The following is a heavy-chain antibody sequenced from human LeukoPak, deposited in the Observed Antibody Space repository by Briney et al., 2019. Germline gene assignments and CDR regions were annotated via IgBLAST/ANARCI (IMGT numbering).Heavy chain of an antibody. Sequence: PGGSLRLSCAASGLTFRNYAMHWVRQAPGKGLEWVAVISFDGSNKYYADSVKGRFTISRDNSKNTLYLQMNSLRAEDTAVYYGFFPGVTGKVYWGQGTLVTVSS. J-gene: IGHJ4*02. CDR1: GLTFRNYA. CDR3: FFPGVTGKVY. D-gene: IGHD1-20*01. V-gene: IGHV3-30-3*02. CDR2: ISFDGSNK.